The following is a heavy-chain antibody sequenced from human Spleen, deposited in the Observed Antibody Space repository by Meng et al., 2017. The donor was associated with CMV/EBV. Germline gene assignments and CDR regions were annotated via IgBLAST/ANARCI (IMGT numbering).Heavy chain of an antibody. CDR2: IIPIVGVG. V-gene: IGHV1-69*02. D-gene: IGHD1-1*01. CDR1: GDTFSSDT. J-gene: IGHJ6*02. Sequence: SVKVSCKASGDTFSSDTMSWVRQAPGQGFEWMGRIIPIVGVGNYAQKFQDRLTITADKSTSTVYVELSSLRSEDTAVYYCARQTKSFAAPDVWGQGTTVTVSS. CDR3: ARQTKSFAAPDV.